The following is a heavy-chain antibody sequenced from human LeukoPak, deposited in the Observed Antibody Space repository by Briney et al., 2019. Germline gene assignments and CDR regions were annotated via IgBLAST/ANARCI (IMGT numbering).Heavy chain of an antibody. D-gene: IGHD3-3*01. CDR3: VRDRAWNYFDY. Sequence: PGGSLRLSCAASGFTFSSYAMHWVRQAPGKGLEWVAIISNDGSRKYYAHSVEGRFTISRDNSKNTLYLQMDSLRAEDTAVYYCVRDRAWNYFDYWGQGTLVTVSS. V-gene: IGHV3-30*04. CDR2: ISNDGSRK. J-gene: IGHJ4*02. CDR1: GFTFSSYA.